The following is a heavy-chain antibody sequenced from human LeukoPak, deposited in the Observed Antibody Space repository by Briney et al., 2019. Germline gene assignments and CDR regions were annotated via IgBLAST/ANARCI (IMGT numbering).Heavy chain of an antibody. CDR3: ARGFRWGGSFRRVHAFDI. CDR2: IIPIFGTA. J-gene: IGHJ3*02. CDR1: GGTFSSYA. Sequence: ASVKVSCKASGGTFSSYAISWVRQAPGQGLEWMGGIIPIFGTANYAQKFQGRVTITADESTSTAYMELSSLRSEDTAVYYCARGFRWGGSFRRVHAFDIWGQGTMVTVSS. V-gene: IGHV1-69*13. D-gene: IGHD1-26*01.